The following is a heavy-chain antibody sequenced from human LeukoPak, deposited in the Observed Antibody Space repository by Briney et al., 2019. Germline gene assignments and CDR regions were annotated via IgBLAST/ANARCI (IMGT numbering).Heavy chain of an antibody. D-gene: IGHD5-24*01. CDR1: GFTCDDYA. Sequence: GGSLRLSGAASGFTCDDYAMHWVRQAPGKGLEWVSGISWNSGSIGYADSVKGRFTISRDNAKNSLYLQMNSLRAEDTAVYYCASGIIEMATLGGDYWGQGTLVTVSS. J-gene: IGHJ4*02. CDR2: ISWNSGSI. CDR3: ASGIIEMATLGGDY. V-gene: IGHV3-9*01.